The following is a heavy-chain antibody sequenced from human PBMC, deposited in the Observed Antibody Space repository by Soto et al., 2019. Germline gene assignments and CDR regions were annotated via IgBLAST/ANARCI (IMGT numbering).Heavy chain of an antibody. D-gene: IGHD4-17*01. CDR3: ARGSFGDYYY. V-gene: IGHV3-21*01. CDR2: INGNSAHI. Sequence: ESGGGLVEPGGSLRLSCEASGFNFKDNTMNWVRQTPGKGLEWVSSINGNSAHISYAGSVRGRFTISRDNAKSSLFLQMSSLRADDTAVYYCARGSFGDYYYWGQGTLVSVS. CDR1: GFNFKDNT. J-gene: IGHJ4*02.